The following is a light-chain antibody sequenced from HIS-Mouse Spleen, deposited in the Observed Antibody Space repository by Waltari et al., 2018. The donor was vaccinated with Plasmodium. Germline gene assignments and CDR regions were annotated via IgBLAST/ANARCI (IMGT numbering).Light chain of an antibody. CDR2: DYSHADK. V-gene: IGLV5-37*01. Sequence: QPVLTQPPSSPASPGESARLTCTLPSAINVGSYNIAWYQHNRGSPPRYLLYDYSHADKGQGSGVPSRFSGSKDASANTGILLISGLQSEDEADYYCMIWPSNASGVFGGGTKLTVL. CDR3: MIWPSNASGV. CDR1: SAINVGSYN. J-gene: IGLJ3*02.